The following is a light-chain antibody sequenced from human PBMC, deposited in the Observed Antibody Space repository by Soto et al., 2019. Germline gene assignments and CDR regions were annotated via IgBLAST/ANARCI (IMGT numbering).Light chain of an antibody. Sequence: DIQMTQSPSTLSASVGDRVTITCRASQSISSWLAWYQQKPGKAPKLLIYDASSLESGVPSRFSGSGSGTEFTLTISSLQPDDFATYYCQQGKTFPYTFGQGTRLET. CDR1: QSISSW. CDR2: DAS. J-gene: IGKJ2*01. V-gene: IGKV1-5*01. CDR3: QQGKTFPYT.